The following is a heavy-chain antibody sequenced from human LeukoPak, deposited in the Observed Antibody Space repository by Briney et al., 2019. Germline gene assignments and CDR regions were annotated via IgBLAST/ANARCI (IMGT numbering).Heavy chain of an antibody. D-gene: IGHD6-13*01. J-gene: IGHJ4*02. V-gene: IGHV4-34*01. CDR3: ARGQQPLGIEY. CDR1: GGSFSGYY. CDR2: INHSGST. Sequence: SETLSLTCAVYGGSFSGYYWSWIRQPPGKGLEWIGEINHSGSTNYNPSLKSRVTISVDTSKNQFSLKLSSVTAADTAVYYCARGQQPLGIEYWGQGTLVT.